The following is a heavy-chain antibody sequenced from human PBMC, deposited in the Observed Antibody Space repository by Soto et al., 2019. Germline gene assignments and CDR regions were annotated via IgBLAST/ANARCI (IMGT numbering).Heavy chain of an antibody. V-gene: IGHV3-23*01. CDR1: GFTFSSYA. J-gene: IGHJ6*03. CDR2: ISGSGGST. CDR3: AKDLTSTVYYYYMDV. Sequence: GGSLRLSCAASGFTFSSYAMSWVRQAPGKGLELVSAISGSGGSTYYADSVKGRFTISRDNSKNTLYLQMNSLRAEDTAVYYCAKDLTSTVYYYYMDVWGKGTTVTVSS. D-gene: IGHD3-3*02.